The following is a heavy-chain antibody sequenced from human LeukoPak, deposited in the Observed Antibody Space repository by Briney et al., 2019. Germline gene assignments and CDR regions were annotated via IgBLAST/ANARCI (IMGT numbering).Heavy chain of an antibody. D-gene: IGHD5-18*01. Sequence: SETLSLTCTVSGGPISSYYWSWIRQPPGKGLEWIGYIYYSGSTNYNPSLKSRVTISVDTSKNQFSLKLSSVTAADTAVYYCARDRTAMVSGFRYYYYGMDVWGKGTTVTVSS. CDR3: ARDRTAMVSGFRYYYYGMDV. CDR1: GGPISSYY. V-gene: IGHV4-59*01. CDR2: IYYSGST. J-gene: IGHJ6*04.